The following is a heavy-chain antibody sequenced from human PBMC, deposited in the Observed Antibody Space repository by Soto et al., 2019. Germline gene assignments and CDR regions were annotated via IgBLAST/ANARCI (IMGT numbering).Heavy chain of an antibody. CDR2: IIPIFDTP. V-gene: IGHV1-69*01. CDR1: GGTFSSYA. Sequence: QVQLVQSGAEVKKPGSSVKVSCKASGGTFSSYAISRVRQAPGQGLEWMGGIIPIFDTPKYAQKFQGRVTIIADESTSTAYMELSSLRSEDTAVYYCASGPTYYYYGMDVWGQGTTVTVSS. J-gene: IGHJ6*02. CDR3: ASGPTYYYYGMDV.